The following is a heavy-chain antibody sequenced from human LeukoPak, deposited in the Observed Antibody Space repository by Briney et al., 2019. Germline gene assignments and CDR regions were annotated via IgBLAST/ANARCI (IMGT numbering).Heavy chain of an antibody. J-gene: IGHJ4*02. D-gene: IGHD3-22*01. CDR3: AKESDGYYFTTSDY. CDR1: GFTFSSYA. V-gene: IGHV3-23*01. CDR2: ISGSGGST. Sequence: GGSLRLSCAASGFTFSSYAMSWFRQAPGKGLEWVSAISGSGGSTYYADSVKGRFTISRDNSKNTLYLQMNSLRAEDTAVYYCAKESDGYYFTTSDYWGQGTLVTVSS.